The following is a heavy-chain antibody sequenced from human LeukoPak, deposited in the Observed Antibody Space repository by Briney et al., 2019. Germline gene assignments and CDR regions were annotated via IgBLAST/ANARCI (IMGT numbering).Heavy chain of an antibody. J-gene: IGHJ6*02. CDR2: ISSSSSTI. CDR1: GFTFNTYS. D-gene: IGHD2-15*01. CDR3: ARIDEKPRAVVGMAV. Sequence: PGGSLRLSCAASGFTFNTYSMNWVRQAPGKGLEWVSHISSSSSTIYYADSVKGRFTISRDNAKTSLYLQMNSLRDEDTAVYYCARIDEKPRAVVGMAVWDQGTRVIV. V-gene: IGHV3-48*02.